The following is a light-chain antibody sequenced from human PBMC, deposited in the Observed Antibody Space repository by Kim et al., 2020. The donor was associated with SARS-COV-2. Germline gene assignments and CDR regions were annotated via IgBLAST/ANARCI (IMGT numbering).Light chain of an antibody. V-gene: IGKV3-20*01. CDR2: GAS. Sequence: PLSLSPGERATLSCRASQSVSSSYLAWYQQKPGQAPRLLIYGASSRATGIPDRFSGSGSGTDFTLTISRLEPEDFAVYYCQQPWTFGQGTKVDIK. CDR3: QQPWT. CDR1: QSVSSSY. J-gene: IGKJ1*01.